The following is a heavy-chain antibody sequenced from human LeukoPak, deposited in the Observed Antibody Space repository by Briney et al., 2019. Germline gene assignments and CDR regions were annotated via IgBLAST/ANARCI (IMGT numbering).Heavy chain of an antibody. Sequence: PGGSLRLSCVASGFTFSSYAMGWVRQAPGKRPEWVSSLTDSGGTTNYVDSVKGRFTISRDNAKNSLYLQMNSLRAEDTAVYYCASLDDDYVWGSYRYHWGQGTLVTVSS. V-gene: IGHV3-23*01. CDR3: ASLDDDYVWGSYRYH. CDR1: GFTFSSYA. J-gene: IGHJ5*02. CDR2: LTDSGGTT. D-gene: IGHD3-16*02.